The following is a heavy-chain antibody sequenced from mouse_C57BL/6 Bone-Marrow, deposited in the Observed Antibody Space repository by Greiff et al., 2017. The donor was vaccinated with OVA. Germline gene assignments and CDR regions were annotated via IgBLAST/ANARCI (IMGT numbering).Heavy chain of an antibody. V-gene: IGHV14-4*01. CDR3: TSGYYFDD. D-gene: IGHD6-1*01. J-gene: IGHJ2*01. Sequence: EVKLMESGAELVRPGASVKLSCTASGFNIKDDYMHWVKQRPEQGLEWIGWIDPENGDTEYASKFQGKATITADTSSNTAYLQLSSLTSEDTAVYYCTSGYYFDDWGQGTTLTVSS. CDR1: GFNIKDDY. CDR2: IDPENGDT.